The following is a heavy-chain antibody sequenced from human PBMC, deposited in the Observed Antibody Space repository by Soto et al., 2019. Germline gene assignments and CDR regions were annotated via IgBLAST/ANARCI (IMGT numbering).Heavy chain of an antibody. CDR1: GYTFTSYY. J-gene: IGHJ4*02. Sequence: GASVKVSCKASGYTFTSYYINWVRQATGQGLECMGWMNPNSGNTGYAQKFQGRVTMTRNTSISTAYMELSSLRSEDTAVYYCARGRSLTWSSSWRNFDYSGQGTLVTVSA. D-gene: IGHD6-6*01. V-gene: IGHV1-8*01. CDR3: ARGRSLTWSSSWRNFDY. CDR2: MNPNSGNT.